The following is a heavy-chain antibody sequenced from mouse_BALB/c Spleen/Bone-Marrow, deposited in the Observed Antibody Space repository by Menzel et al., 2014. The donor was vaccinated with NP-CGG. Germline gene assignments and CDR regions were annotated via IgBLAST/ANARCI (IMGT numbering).Heavy chain of an antibody. V-gene: IGHV7-3*02. D-gene: IGHD4-1*01. CDR3: ARLGRGYFDY. Sequence: EVKLMESGGGLVQPGGSLRLSCATSGFTFTDCYMNWVRQPPGKALEWLGFIRNKANGYTTEYSASVKGRFTISRDNSQSILYLQMNILRAEDSATYYCARLGRGYFDYWGQGTTLTVSS. CDR1: GFTFTDCY. CDR2: IRNKANGYTT. J-gene: IGHJ2*01.